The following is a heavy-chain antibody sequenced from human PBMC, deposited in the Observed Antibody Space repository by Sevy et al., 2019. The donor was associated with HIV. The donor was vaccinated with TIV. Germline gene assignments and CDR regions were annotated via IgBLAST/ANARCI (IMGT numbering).Heavy chain of an antibody. V-gene: IGHV3-13*01. D-gene: IGHD1-26*01. Sequence: GGSLRLSCAASGFTFSSYDMHWVRQATGKGLEWVSAIGTAGDTYYPGSVKGRFTISRENAKNSLYLQMNSLRAGDTAVYYCARGAFPRQYYYYGMDVWGQGTTVTVSS. CDR3: ARGAFPRQYYYYGMDV. CDR1: GFTFSSYD. CDR2: IGTAGDT. J-gene: IGHJ6*02.